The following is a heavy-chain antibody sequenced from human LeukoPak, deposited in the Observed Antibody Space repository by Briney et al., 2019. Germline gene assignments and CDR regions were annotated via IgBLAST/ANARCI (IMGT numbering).Heavy chain of an antibody. CDR3: ARDGRIVVVPAAIGGARYNWFDP. D-gene: IGHD2-2*02. Sequence: ASVRVSCKASGYTFTSYGISWVRQAPGQGLEWMGWISAYNGNTNYAQKLQGRVTMTTDTSTSTAYMELRSLRSDDTAVYYCARDGRIVVVPAAIGGARYNWFDPWGQGTLVTVSS. CDR1: GYTFTSYG. V-gene: IGHV1-18*01. J-gene: IGHJ5*02. CDR2: ISAYNGNT.